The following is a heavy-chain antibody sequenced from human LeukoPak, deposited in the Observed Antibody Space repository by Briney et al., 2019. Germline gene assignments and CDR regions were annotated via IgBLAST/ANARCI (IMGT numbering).Heavy chain of an antibody. CDR1: GYTFTSYG. V-gene: IGHV1-18*01. CDR3: ARDHSRMGATIYYYYGMDV. CDR2: ISAYNGNT. D-gene: IGHD1-26*01. Sequence: GASVKASCKASGYTFTSYGISWVRQAPGQGLEWMGWISAYNGNTNYAQKLQGRVTMTTDTSTSTAYMELRSLRSDDTAVYYCARDHSRMGATIYYYYGMDVWGQGTTVTVSS. J-gene: IGHJ6*02.